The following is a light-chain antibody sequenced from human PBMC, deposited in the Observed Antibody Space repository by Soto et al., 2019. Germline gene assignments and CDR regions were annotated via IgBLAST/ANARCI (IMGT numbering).Light chain of an antibody. Sequence: EVVLTQSPGTLSLSPGESATLSCRASQSVSSNYLAWYQQKPGQAARLLIYGVSTRATGIPDRFGGSGSGTDFSLTISRLEPEAFALYYCQQYFTSPLTFGGGTKVEIK. CDR2: GVS. J-gene: IGKJ4*01. V-gene: IGKV3-20*01. CDR1: QSVSSNY. CDR3: QQYFTSPLT.